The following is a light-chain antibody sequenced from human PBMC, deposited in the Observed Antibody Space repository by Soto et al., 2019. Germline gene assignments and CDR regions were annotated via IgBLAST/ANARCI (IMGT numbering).Light chain of an antibody. CDR2: GAS. CDR3: QQYNNWPPWT. V-gene: IGKV3-15*01. Sequence: VVTQSPASLSVSPGDRVTISCRAGPISSNLAWHQQRPGQAPRLLIYGASVRATGVPARFSGSGSGTELTLTINSLQSEDYAVYYCQQYNNWPPWTFGQGTKVDIK. CDR1: PISSN. J-gene: IGKJ1*01.